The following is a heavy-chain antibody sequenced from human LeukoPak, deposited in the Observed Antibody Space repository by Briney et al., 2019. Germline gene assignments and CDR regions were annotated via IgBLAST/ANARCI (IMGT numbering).Heavy chain of an antibody. CDR2: IYHSGST. D-gene: IGHD6-19*01. J-gene: IGHJ4*02. Sequence: SGTLSLTCAVSGGSISSNNWWSWVRQPPGKGLEWIGDIYHSGSTNYSPSLKSRVTISVDNSKNQFSLKLNSVTAADTAVYYCARLMAGLDWGQGTLVTVSS. CDR1: GGSISSNNW. CDR3: ARLMAGLD. V-gene: IGHV4-4*02.